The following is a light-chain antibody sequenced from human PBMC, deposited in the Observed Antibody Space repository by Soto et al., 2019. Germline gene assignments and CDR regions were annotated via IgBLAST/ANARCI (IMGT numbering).Light chain of an antibody. Sequence: DIQMTQSPSTLSASIGDTVTITCRASQSISSWLAWYQQKPGKAPKLLIYKASTLESGVPSRFSGSGFGTEFTLTLTSLQPDDFASYYCQQYKSYSYSFGQGTKVEIK. CDR1: QSISSW. CDR2: KAS. CDR3: QQYKSYSYS. J-gene: IGKJ2*03. V-gene: IGKV1-5*03.